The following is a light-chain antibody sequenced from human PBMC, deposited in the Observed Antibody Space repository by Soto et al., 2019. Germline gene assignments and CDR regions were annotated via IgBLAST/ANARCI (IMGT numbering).Light chain of an antibody. Sequence: EIVMTQSPATLSVSPGERATLSCRASQSVTASLAWYQQKPGQAPRFLIYGASSRATGIPDRFSGSGSGTDFTLTISRLEPEDFAVYYCHQYGSSPATFGQGTKVDIK. CDR3: HQYGSSPAT. CDR1: QSVTAS. J-gene: IGKJ1*01. V-gene: IGKV3-20*01. CDR2: GAS.